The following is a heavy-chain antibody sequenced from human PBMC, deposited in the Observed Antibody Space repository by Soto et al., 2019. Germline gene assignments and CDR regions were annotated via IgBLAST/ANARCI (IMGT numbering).Heavy chain of an antibody. CDR3: ASPRGAPGHFQH. J-gene: IGHJ1*01. CDR2: IIPIFGTV. Sequence: SVKVSCKASGGTFSSYAISWVRQAPGQGLEWMGGIIPIFGTVNYAQKFQGRVTIAADKSTSTAYMELSSLRSEDTAVYYCASPRGAPGHFQHWGQGTLVTVSS. V-gene: IGHV1-69*06. CDR1: GGTFSSYA.